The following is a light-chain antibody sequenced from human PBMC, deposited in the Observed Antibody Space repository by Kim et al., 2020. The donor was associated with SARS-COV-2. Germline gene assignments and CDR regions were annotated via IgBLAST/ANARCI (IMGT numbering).Light chain of an antibody. CDR1: QSVNSD. CDR2: GAS. V-gene: IGKV3-15*01. CDR3: QQYNNWPLT. J-gene: IGKJ4*01. Sequence: LSPGERATLSCRASQSVNSDLTWYQQKPGQAPRLLIYGASTRATGIPARFSGSGSGTEFTLTISSLQSEDFAVYYCQQYNNWPLTFGGGTKVDIK.